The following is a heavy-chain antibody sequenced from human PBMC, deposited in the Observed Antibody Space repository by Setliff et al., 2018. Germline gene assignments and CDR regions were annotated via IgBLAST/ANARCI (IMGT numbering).Heavy chain of an antibody. CDR3: AYDSSGYYPGY. J-gene: IGHJ4*02. CDR2: ISPYNSNT. Sequence: GASVKVSCKASGYTFATYGISWVRQAPGQGLEWMGWISPYNSNTNYAQKFQGRVTMTMDTSTGTAYMELRSLRSDDTAVYICAYDSSGYYPGYWGQGTLVTVSS. CDR1: GYTFATYG. V-gene: IGHV1-18*01. D-gene: IGHD3-22*01.